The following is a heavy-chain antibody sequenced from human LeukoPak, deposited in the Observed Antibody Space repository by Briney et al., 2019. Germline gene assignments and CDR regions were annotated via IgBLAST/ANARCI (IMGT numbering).Heavy chain of an antibody. V-gene: IGHV4-4*07. CDR1: VGSIRSYY. CDR3: ARDGRPYDSSGYYYSAVTLYFDY. Sequence: SEALSLTRTDSVGSIRSYYWSWIRQPAGKGLERIGRIYTSGSTTYNPSLKSRANMSVATTNNQISLKLSCVTAAETAVYYCARDGRPYDSSGYYYSAVTLYFDYWGQGTLVTVSS. D-gene: IGHD3-22*01. J-gene: IGHJ4*02. CDR2: IYTSGST.